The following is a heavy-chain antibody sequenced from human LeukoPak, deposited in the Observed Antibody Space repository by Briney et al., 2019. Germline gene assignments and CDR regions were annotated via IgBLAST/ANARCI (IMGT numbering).Heavy chain of an antibody. CDR3: ARTPYSSGWPGGYFDY. J-gene: IGHJ4*02. V-gene: IGHV4-39*01. D-gene: IGHD6-19*01. CDR1: GGSISSSSYY. CDR2: IYYSEST. Sequence: PSETLSLTCTVSGGSISSSSYYWGWIRQPPGKGLEWIGSIYYSESTYYNPSLKSRVTISVDTSKKQFSLMLSSVTAADTAVYYCARTPYSSGWPGGYFDYWGQGTLVTVSS.